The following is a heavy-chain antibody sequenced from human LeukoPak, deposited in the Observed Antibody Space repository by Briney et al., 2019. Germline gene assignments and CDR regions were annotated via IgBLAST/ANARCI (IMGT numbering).Heavy chain of an antibody. Sequence: TSETLSLTCTVSGGSISSSSYYWGWIRQPPGKGLEWIGSIYYSGSTYYNPSLKSRVTISVDTSKNQFSLKLSSVTAADTAVYYCARVGGGFLEWLFATGGDSWIDPWGQGTLVTVSS. CDR3: ARVGGGFLEWLFATGGDSWIDP. CDR1: GGSISSSSYY. CDR2: IYYSGST. J-gene: IGHJ5*02. D-gene: IGHD3-3*01. V-gene: IGHV4-39*07.